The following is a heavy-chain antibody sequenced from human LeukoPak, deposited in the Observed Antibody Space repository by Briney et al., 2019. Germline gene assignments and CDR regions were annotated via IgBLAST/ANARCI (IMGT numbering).Heavy chain of an antibody. CDR1: GVTFSRSA. Sequence: RSLRISGARSGVTFSRSALHSVHQAYRKGLEWGGRIRSTANGYATAYAASVKGRFTISSDDSKNTAYLQMDSLKTEDTAVYYCTGNYYGSGSYADFDYWGQGTLVTVSS. D-gene: IGHD3-10*01. V-gene: IGHV3-73*01. J-gene: IGHJ4*02. CDR3: TGNYYGSGSYADFDY. CDR2: IRSTANGYAT.